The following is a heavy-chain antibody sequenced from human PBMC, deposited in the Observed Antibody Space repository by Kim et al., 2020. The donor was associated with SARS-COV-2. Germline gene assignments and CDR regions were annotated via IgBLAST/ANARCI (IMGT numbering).Heavy chain of an antibody. D-gene: IGHD3-10*01. J-gene: IGHJ4*02. CDR3: ARDRDLYYGSGSYNC. V-gene: IGHV3-33*01. CDR1: GFTFSSYG. Sequence: GGSLRLSCAASGFTFSSYGMHWVRQAPGKGLEWVAVIRYDGNNKYYADSVKGRFTISRDNSKNTLYLQMNSLRAEDTAVYYCARDRDLYYGSGSYNCWGQGTLVTVSS. CDR2: IRYDGNNK.